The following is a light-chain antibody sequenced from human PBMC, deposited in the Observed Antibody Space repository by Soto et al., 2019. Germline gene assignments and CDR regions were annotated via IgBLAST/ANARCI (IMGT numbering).Light chain of an antibody. CDR2: EVR. CDR1: SSDVGSYNL. CDR3: CSYAGSRTWML. V-gene: IGLV2-23*02. Sequence: QSALTRTASVSGSPGQSITISCTGTSSDVGSYNLVSWFQQHPGKAPKLMIYEVRKRPSGVSNRFSGSRSGNTASLTISGRQAEDEADYYCCSYAGSRTWMLFGGGTKLTVL. J-gene: IGLJ2*01.